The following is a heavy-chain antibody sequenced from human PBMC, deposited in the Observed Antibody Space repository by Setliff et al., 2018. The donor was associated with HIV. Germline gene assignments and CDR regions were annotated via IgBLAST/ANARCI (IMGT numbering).Heavy chain of an antibody. CDR3: ARHGTYYHLSDY. CDR2: IFHNGST. D-gene: IGHD3-10*01. V-gene: IGHV4-39*01. Sequence: SETLSLTCTVSGGPVSRSSYYWGWLRQSPGKGLEWMGSIFHNGSTFYNPSLRSRLILSVDTSKNQVSLSLKSVTASDTSVYFCARHGTYYHLSDYWGQGRPVTVSS. J-gene: IGHJ4*02. CDR1: GGPVSRSSYY.